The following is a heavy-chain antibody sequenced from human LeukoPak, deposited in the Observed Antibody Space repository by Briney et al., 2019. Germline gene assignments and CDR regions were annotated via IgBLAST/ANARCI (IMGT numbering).Heavy chain of an antibody. CDR3: AREGSDWWDY. Sequence: PGGSLRLSCAASGFTVSSNYMSWVRQAPGKGLEWVSYISSSSGTIYYADSVKGRFTISRDNAKNSLYLQMNSLRDEDTAVYYCAREGSDWWDYWGQGTLVTVSS. CDR1: GFTVSSNY. J-gene: IGHJ4*02. CDR2: ISSSSGTI. V-gene: IGHV3-48*02. D-gene: IGHD2-8*02.